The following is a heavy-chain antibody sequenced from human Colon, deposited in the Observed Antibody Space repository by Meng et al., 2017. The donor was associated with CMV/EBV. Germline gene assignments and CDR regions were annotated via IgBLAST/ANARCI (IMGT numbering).Heavy chain of an antibody. D-gene: IGHD6-25*01. J-gene: IGHJ4*02. CDR1: GFTFSDYY. CDR3: TRESIGVSSAASYY. Sequence: SGFTFSDYYMSWIRQAPGKGLEWLSYISSSGDTVYYADSVRGRFTISRDSAKNSLYLQMNSLRAEDTAIYYCTRESIGVSSAASYYWGQGTLVTVSS. V-gene: IGHV3-11*01. CDR2: ISSSGDTV.